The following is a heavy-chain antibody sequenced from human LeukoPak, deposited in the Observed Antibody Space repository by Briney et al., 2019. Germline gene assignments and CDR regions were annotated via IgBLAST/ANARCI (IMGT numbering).Heavy chain of an antibody. V-gene: IGHV1-46*01. J-gene: IGHJ4*02. CDR3: ARDVVVVPAAAERYIDY. CDR2: INPSGGST. CDR1: GYTFTSYY. D-gene: IGHD2-2*01. Sequence: ASVKVSCKASGYTFTSYYMHWVRQAPGQGLEWMGIINPSGGSTSYAQKFQGRVTMTRDTSTGTVYMELSSLRSEDTAVYYCARDVVVVPAAAERYIDYWGQGALVTVSS.